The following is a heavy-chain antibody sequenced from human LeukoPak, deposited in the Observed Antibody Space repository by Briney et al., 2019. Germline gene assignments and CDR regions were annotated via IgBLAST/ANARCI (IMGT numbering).Heavy chain of an antibody. CDR1: GYTFTSYA. V-gene: IGHV7-4-1*02. CDR2: INTNTGNP. CDR3: ARERSGKVLLGFDP. J-gene: IGHJ5*02. Sequence: ASVKVSCKASGYTFTSYAMNWVRQAPGQGLEWMGWINTNTGNPTYAQGFTGRFVFSLDTSVSTAYLQISSLKAEDTAVYYCARERSGKVLLGFDPWGQGTLVTVSS. D-gene: IGHD3-10*01.